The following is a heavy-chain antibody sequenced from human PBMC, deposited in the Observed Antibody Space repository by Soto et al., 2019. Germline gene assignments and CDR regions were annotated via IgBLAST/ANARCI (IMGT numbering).Heavy chain of an antibody. J-gene: IGHJ4*02. CDR1: GGSISTYY. CDR3: SRGGHITRGVCSSLDY. CDR2: IYYGGSA. V-gene: IGHV4-59*08. Sequence: PSETLSLTCTVSGGSISTYYWSWIRQPPGKGLEWIGYIYYGGSANYNPSLESRVTISLDRSKKQFSLRLNSVTAADTAVYYCSRGGHITRGVCSSLDYWGQGTLVTVSS. D-gene: IGHD2-8*02.